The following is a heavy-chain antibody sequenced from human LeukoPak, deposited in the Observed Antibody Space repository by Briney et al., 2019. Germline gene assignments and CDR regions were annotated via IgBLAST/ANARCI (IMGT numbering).Heavy chain of an antibody. CDR3: SWANDVRGGYFDY. V-gene: IGHV4-34*01. CDR1: GGSFSGYY. Sequence: SETMSLTCAVYGGSFSGYYWSWIRQPPGKGLEWNGETNHSGSTNYNPSLKSRVTISVDTSKNQFSLKLSSVTAADTAVYYCSWANDVRGGYFDYWGQGPLVTVTS. D-gene: IGHD3-3*01. J-gene: IGHJ4*02. CDR2: TNHSGST.